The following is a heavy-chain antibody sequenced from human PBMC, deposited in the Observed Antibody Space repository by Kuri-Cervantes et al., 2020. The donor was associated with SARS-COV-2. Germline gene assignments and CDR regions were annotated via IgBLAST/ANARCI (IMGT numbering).Heavy chain of an antibody. CDR2: IYYSGST. CDR1: GGSINSGSYY. V-gene: IGHV4-39*01. D-gene: IGHD1-26*01. CDR3: ATWELLGGY. J-gene: IGHJ4*02. Sequence: ESLKISCSVSGGSINSGSYYWGRIRQPPGKGLECTGSIYYSGSTYHRSSLKSRVTTSVDTSKNQFSLKLSSVTAADTAVYYCATWELLGGYWGQGTLVTVYS.